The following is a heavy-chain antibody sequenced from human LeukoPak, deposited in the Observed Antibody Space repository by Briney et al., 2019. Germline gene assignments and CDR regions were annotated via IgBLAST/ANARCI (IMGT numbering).Heavy chain of an antibody. V-gene: IGHV3-7*01. D-gene: IGHD4-11*01. CDR3: ATYSILNAREFRY. J-gene: IGHJ1*01. CDR2: VQHIGGET. CDR1: GFTFSNSW. Sequence: GGSLRLSCAGAGFTFSNSWMGWVRQAPGKGLEWVANVQHIGGETYYVDSVKGRFTISRDNAKNSVYLQMNSLGADDTAVYYCATYSILNAREFRYWGQGTLVTVTS.